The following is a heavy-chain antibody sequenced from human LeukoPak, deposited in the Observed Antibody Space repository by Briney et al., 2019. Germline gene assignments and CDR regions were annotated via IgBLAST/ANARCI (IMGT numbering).Heavy chain of an antibody. J-gene: IGHJ4*02. Sequence: PSETLSLTCTVSGGPISSYYWSWIRQPPGKGLEWIGYIYYSGSTNYNPSLKSRVTISVDTSKNQFSLKLSSVTAADTAVYYCARRSGYDSLDYWGQGTLVTVSS. CDR2: IYYSGST. CDR1: GGPISSYY. D-gene: IGHD5-12*01. CDR3: ARRSGYDSLDY. V-gene: IGHV4-59*01.